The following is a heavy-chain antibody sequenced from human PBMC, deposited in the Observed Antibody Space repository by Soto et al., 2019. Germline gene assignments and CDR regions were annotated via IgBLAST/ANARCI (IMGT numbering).Heavy chain of an antibody. CDR2: ISGSGGST. CDR3: AKVIGRITIFGVVAKPWYYGMDV. Sequence: GGSLRLSCAASGFTFSSYWMHWVRQAPGKGLEWVSAISGSGGSTYYADSVKGRFTISRDNSKNTLYLQMNSLRAEDTAVYYCAKVIGRITIFGVVAKPWYYGMDVWGQGTTVTVSS. V-gene: IGHV3-23*01. CDR1: GFTFSSYW. D-gene: IGHD3-3*01. J-gene: IGHJ6*02.